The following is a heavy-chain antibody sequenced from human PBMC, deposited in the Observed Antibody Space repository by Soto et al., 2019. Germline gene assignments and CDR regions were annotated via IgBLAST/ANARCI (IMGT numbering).Heavy chain of an antibody. V-gene: IGHV3-7*05. Sequence: EVQLVESGGGLVQPGGSLRLSCAASGFTFSSYWMSWVRQAPGKGLEWVANIKQDGSEKYYVDSVKGRFTISRDNAKNSLYLQMNSLRAEDTAVYYCARFSYYYYYGMEVWGQGTTVTVSS. CDR1: GFTFSSYW. CDR3: ARFSYYYYYGMEV. J-gene: IGHJ6*02. CDR2: IKQDGSEK.